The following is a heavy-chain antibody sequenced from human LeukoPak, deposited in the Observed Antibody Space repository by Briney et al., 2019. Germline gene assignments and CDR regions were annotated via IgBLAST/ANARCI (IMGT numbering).Heavy chain of an antibody. Sequence: SETLSLTCTVSGGSVSSGSYYWSWIRQPPGKELEWIGYLYYSGSTNYNPSLKSRVTISVDTSKNQFSLKLSSVTGADTAVYYCAREGHYYYGMDVWGQGTTVTVSS. V-gene: IGHV4-61*01. CDR1: GGSVSSGSYY. CDR2: LYYSGST. CDR3: AREGHYYYGMDV. J-gene: IGHJ6*02.